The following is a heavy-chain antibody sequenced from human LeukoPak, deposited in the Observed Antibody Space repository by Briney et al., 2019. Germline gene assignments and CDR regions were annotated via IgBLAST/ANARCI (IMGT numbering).Heavy chain of an antibody. V-gene: IGHV1-24*01. Sequence: ASVKVSCKVSGYTLTELSMHWVRQAPGKGLEWMGGFDPEDGETIYAQKFQGRVTMTTDTSTSTAYMELRSLRSDDTAVYYCARGPLESIWGQGTLVTVSS. J-gene: IGHJ4*02. CDR3: ARGPLESI. CDR1: GYTLTELS. CDR2: FDPEDGET.